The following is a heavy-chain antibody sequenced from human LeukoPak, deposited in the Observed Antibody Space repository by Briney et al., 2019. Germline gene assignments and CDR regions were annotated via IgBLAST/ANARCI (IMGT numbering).Heavy chain of an antibody. D-gene: IGHD1-1*01. J-gene: IGHJ4*02. CDR2: IYTSGST. V-gene: IGHV4-61*02. Sequence: PSETLSLTCTVSGGSISSGSYYWSWIRQPAGKGLEWIGRIYTSGSTNYNPSLESRVTISVDTSKNQFSLKLSSVTAADTAVYYCARELNWNDYFDYWGQGTLVTVSS. CDR1: GGSISSGSYY. CDR3: ARELNWNDYFDY.